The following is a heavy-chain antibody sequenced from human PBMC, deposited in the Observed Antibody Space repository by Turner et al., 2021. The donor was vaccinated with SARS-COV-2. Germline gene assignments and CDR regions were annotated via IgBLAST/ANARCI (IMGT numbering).Heavy chain of an antibody. Sequence: QVQLFQAGAEVNKPGASVNVSCKASGYTVSRYCMNWVRQAHEQGLDCMGLSNPRGGSTYFGQKYKGRDIITREKSTTTVPRELASMRSDDTAVYYCARARNDGIAARPLTNYYCGMDVWGQGTMVTVSS. J-gene: IGHJ6*02. CDR1: GYTVSRYC. V-gene: IGHV1-46*01. CDR3: ARARNDGIAARPLTNYYCGMDV. D-gene: IGHD6-25*01. CDR2: SNPRGGST.